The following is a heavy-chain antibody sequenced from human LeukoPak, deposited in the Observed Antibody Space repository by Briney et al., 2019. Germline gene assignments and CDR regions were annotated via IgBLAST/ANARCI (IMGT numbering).Heavy chain of an antibody. Sequence: GGALRLSCAASGFTFSSYGMHWGRQAPGKGLEWVTVIWYDGSNKYYADSVKGRFTISRDNSKNTLYLQMNSLRAEDTAVYYCARAGDYDTSGYYFDYWGQGTLVTVSS. CDR1: GFTFSSYG. CDR2: IWYDGSNK. V-gene: IGHV3-33*01. D-gene: IGHD3-22*01. J-gene: IGHJ4*02. CDR3: ARAGDYDTSGYYFDY.